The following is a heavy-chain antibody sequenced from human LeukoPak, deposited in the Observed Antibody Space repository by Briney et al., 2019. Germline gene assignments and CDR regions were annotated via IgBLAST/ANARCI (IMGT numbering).Heavy chain of an antibody. V-gene: IGHV3-23*01. J-gene: IGHJ4*02. CDR2: ISNSGDNT. CDR3: AKGYRGSTYSSLDS. CDR1: GFSFSSYA. D-gene: IGHD2-2*01. Sequence: GGSLRLSCAASGFSFSSYAMTWVRQAPGKGPEWVSAISNSGDNTFYAGSVKGRFTISRDNSKNTLYLQMNSLRAEDTAVYYCAKGYRGSTYSSLDSWGQGTLVTVSS.